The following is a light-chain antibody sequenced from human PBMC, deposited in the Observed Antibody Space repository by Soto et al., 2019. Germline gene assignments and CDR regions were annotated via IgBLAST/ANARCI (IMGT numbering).Light chain of an antibody. CDR3: QQYGRSPPFT. Sequence: IVLTQSPATLSLSPGERATLSCRASQSVSSNYVAGYQQKLGQAPRLLIYGASSRATGIPDRFSGSESGTDFTLTISRLEPQDFAVYFCQQYGRSPPFTFGPGNKVEIK. J-gene: IGKJ2*01. V-gene: IGKV3-20*01. CDR1: QSVSSNY. CDR2: GAS.